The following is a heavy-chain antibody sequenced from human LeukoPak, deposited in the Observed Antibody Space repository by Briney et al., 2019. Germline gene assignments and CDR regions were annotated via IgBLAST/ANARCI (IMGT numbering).Heavy chain of an antibody. J-gene: IGHJ4*02. V-gene: IGHV3-23*01. Sequence: GGSLRLSCAASGFTFSRYAMTWVRQTPGKGLEWVSSISGPGDHTYYADSVKGRFTISRDNSENALYLQMNSLRADDTAVYYCAKDRITTFGVVMDQWGQGTLVTVSS. CDR1: GFTFSRYA. CDR3: AKDRITTFGVVMDQ. D-gene: IGHD3-3*01. CDR2: ISGPGDHT.